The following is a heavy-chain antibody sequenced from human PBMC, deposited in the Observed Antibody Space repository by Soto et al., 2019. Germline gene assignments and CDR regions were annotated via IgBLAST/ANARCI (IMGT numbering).Heavy chain of an antibody. V-gene: IGHV4-31*03. J-gene: IGHJ6*02. CDR1: GGSISSGGYY. CDR3: QGIYYDYGMDA. CDR2: IYYSGST. Sequence: QVQLQESGPGLVKPSQTLSLTCTVSGGSISSGGYYWSWIRQHPGKGLEWIGYIYYSGSTYYNPSLKGRVTISVNPSKNQFSLTLSSGTAADTAVYYSQGIYYDYGMDAWGQGTTVTFSS. D-gene: IGHD5-12*01.